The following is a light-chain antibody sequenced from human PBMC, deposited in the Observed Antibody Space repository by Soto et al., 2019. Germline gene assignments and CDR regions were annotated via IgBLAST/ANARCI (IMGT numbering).Light chain of an antibody. CDR1: QGISSY. J-gene: IGKJ1*01. Sequence: DIQLTQSPSFLSASVGDRVTITCRASQGISSYLAWYQQKPGKAPKLLIYAAFPLEDGVPSRFSGSGSGTEFTLTTSSLQPEDFATYYCQQLSTYPRTFGPGTKVDIK. V-gene: IGKV1-9*01. CDR3: QQLSTYPRT. CDR2: AAF.